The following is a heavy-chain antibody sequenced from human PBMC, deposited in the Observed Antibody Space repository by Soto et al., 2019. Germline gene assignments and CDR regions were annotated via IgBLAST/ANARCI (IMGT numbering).Heavy chain of an antibody. CDR2: ITGSGVST. CDR1: GFTFSNYG. D-gene: IGHD3-3*01. J-gene: IGHJ6*02. CDR3: AKDLERGQFTIYYYYGMDV. Sequence: GGSLRLSCAASGFTFSNYGMSWVRQAPGKGLEWVSAITGSGVSTYYADSVKGRFTISRDNSKNTLFLQMNSLRAEDTAVYYCAKDLERGQFTIYYYYGMDVWGQGTTVTVSS. V-gene: IGHV3-23*01.